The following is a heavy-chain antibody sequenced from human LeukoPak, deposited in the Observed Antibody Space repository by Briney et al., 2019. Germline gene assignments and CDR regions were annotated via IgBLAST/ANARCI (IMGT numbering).Heavy chain of an antibody. J-gene: IGHJ4*02. V-gene: IGHV1-69*13. CDR1: GYTFTSYG. Sequence: SVKVSCKASGYTFTSYGISWVRQAPGQGLEWMGGIIPIFGTANYTQKFQGRVTITADESTSTAYMELSSLRSEDTAVYYCAREYPYQYYFDYWGQGTLVTVSS. CDR2: IIPIFGTA. CDR3: AREYPYQYYFDY. D-gene: IGHD2-2*01.